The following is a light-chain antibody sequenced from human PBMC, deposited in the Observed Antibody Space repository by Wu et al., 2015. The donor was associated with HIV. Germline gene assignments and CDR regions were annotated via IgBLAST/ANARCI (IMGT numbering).Light chain of an antibody. J-gene: IGKJ4*01. CDR2: SAS. CDR1: RDIINF. V-gene: IGKV1-33*01. Sequence: DIQMTQTPLSLSASVGDRVTITCQASRDIINFLNWYQQKPGKAPNLLIYSASTLETGVPSRFSGSGSGTNFTFTISSLQPDDVATYFCQQFDNLPLXFGGGTKVEI. CDR3: QQFDNLPLX.